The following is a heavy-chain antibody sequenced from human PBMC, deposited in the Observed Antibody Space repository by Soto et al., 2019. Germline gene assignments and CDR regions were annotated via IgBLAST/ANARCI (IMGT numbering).Heavy chain of an antibody. CDR3: VRCWGTGDGSDLGYNWLDP. D-gene: IGHD1-1*01. CDR2: TSTGGSNE. V-gene: IGHV3-30-3*01. CDR1: GFTFSTYP. Sequence: QVQLVESGGGVVQPGRSLRLSCAASGFTFSTYPMHWVRQAPGEGLEWVAVTSTGGSNEYYADSVKGRFTISRDNSKNTLYLQMNSLRTEDTAVYLCVRCWGTGDGSDLGYNWLDPWGQGTLVTVSS. J-gene: IGHJ5*02.